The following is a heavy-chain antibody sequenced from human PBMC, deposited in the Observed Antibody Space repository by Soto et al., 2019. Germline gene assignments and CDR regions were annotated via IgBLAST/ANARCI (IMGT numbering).Heavy chain of an antibody. CDR2: IRSKAYGGTT. V-gene: IGHV3-49*03. Sequence: GGSLRLSCTASGFTFGDYAMSWFRQAPGKGLEWVGFIRSKAYGGTTEYAASVKGRFTISRDDSKSIAYLQMNSLKTEDTAVYYCARGLYSDSSPNFDYWGQGTLVTVSS. D-gene: IGHD1-26*01. CDR3: ARGLYSDSSPNFDY. J-gene: IGHJ4*02. CDR1: GFTFGDYA.